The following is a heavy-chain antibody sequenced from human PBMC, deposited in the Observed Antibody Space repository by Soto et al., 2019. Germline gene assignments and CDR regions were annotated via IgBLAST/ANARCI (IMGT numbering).Heavy chain of an antibody. V-gene: IGHV1-46*01. J-gene: IGHJ6*02. Sequence: ASVKVSCKASGYTFTTYYMHWVRQAPGQGLEWMGIISPDGGRTSYAQKFQGRVTMTRDTSTSTVYMELSSLRSEDTAVYYCARTSGTYYYYGMDVWGQGTTVTVSS. CDR2: ISPDGGRT. CDR1: GYTFTTYY. CDR3: ARTSGTYYYYGMDV.